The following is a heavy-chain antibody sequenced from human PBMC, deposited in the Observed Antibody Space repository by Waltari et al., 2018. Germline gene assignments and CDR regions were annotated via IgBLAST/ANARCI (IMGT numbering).Heavy chain of an antibody. D-gene: IGHD3-3*01. V-gene: IGHV1-2*02. CDR2: INPNSGGT. J-gene: IGHJ3*02. Sequence: QVQLVQSGAEVKKPGASVKVSCKASGYTFTGYYIHWVRQAPGQGLEWMGWINPNSGGTNYAQKFQGRVTMTRDTSISTAYMELSRLRSDDTAVYYCARGWPVSLEWLLRPAFDIWGQGTMVTVSS. CDR1: GYTFTGYY. CDR3: ARGWPVSLEWLLRPAFDI.